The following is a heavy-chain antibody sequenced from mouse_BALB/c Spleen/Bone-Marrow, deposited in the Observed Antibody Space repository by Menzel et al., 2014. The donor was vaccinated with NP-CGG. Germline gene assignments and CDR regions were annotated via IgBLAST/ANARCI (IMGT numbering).Heavy chain of an antibody. Sequence: VQLQQSGPELMKPGASVKISCKASGYSFTSYYMHWVKQSHGKSLEWIGYIDPFNGGTSYNQKFKGKATLTVDKSSSRTNMHLSSLTSEDSAVYYCTRRDYGSSFYAMDYRGQGTSVTVSS. J-gene: IGHJ4*01. CDR2: IDPFNGGT. CDR1: GYSFTSYY. D-gene: IGHD1-1*01. V-gene: IGHV1S135*01. CDR3: TRRDYGSSFYAMDY.